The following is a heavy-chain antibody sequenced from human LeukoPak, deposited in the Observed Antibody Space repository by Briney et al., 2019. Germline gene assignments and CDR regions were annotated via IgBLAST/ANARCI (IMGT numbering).Heavy chain of an antibody. V-gene: IGHV4-59*01. CDR1: GGSISSYY. Sequence: SETLSLTCTVSGGSISSYYWSWIRQPPGKGLEWIGYTYYSGSTNYNPSLKSRVTISVDTSKNQFSLKLSSVTAADTAVYYCARGPVAGLNTHWGQGTLVTVSS. CDR2: TYYSGST. CDR3: ARGPVAGLNTH. D-gene: IGHD6-19*01. J-gene: IGHJ4*02.